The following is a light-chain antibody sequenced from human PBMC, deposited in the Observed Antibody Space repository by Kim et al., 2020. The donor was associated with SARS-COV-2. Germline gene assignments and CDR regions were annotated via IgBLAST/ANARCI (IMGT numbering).Light chain of an antibody. CDR2: KAS. CDR3: QQYNSMWT. V-gene: IGKV1-5*03. CDR1: QSIGTS. Sequence: SAPVGDRVTVTCRASQSIGTSLAWYQQQPGEAPKVVIYKASTLTIGVPSRFSGSGSGTEFTLTISSLQPDDFATYYCQQYNSMWTFGQGTKVDIK. J-gene: IGKJ1*01.